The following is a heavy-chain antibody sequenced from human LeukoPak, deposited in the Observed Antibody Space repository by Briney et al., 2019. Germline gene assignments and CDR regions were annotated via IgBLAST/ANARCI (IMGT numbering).Heavy chain of an antibody. V-gene: IGHV3-64*01. CDR1: GFTFSSYA. D-gene: IGHD2-15*01. J-gene: IGHJ4*02. Sequence: GGSLRLSCAASGFTFSSYAMHWVRQAPGKGLEYVSAISSNGGSTYYANSVKGRFTISRDNSKNTLYLQMGSLRAEDMAVYYCARGTCSGGSCYSSSFDYWGQGTLVIVSS. CDR3: ARGTCSGGSCYSSSFDY. CDR2: ISSNGGST.